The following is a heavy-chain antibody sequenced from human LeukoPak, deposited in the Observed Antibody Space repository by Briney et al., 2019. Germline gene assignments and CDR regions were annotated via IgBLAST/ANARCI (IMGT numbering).Heavy chain of an antibody. J-gene: IGHJ4*02. V-gene: IGHV4-59*01. Sequence: KPSETLSLTCTVSGGSISSYYWSWIRQPPGKGLEWIGYIYYSGNTNYNPSLKSRVTISVDTSKNQFSLKLNSVTAADTAIYYCARGETHRTFDYWGRGPLVTVSS. CDR1: GGSISSYY. CDR3: ARGETHRTFDY. CDR2: IYYSGNT.